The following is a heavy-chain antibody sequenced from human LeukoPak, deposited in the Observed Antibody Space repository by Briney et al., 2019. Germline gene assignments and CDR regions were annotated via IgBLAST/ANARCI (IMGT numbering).Heavy chain of an antibody. CDR1: GFTFDDYG. CDR2: INWNGGNT. D-gene: IGHD1-26*01. V-gene: IGHV3-20*04. CDR3: ARTSDGNWFDP. J-gene: IGHJ5*02. Sequence: GGSLRLSCAASGFTFDDYGMSWVRQGPGKGLEWVSGINWNGGNTGYADSVKGRFTIFRDNAKNSLYLDMDSLRVEDTALYYCARTSDGNWFDPWGQGTLVTVSS.